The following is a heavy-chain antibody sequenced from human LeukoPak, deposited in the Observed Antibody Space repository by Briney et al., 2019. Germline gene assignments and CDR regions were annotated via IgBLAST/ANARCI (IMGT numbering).Heavy chain of an antibody. CDR3: ATISTTYYVDY. Sequence: GGSLRLSCAASGFTFSSYEMNWVRQAPGKGLEWVSYISSSGSTIYYADSVKGRFTISRDNAKNSLYLQMSGLRAEDTAVYYCATISTTYYVDYWGQGTLVTVSS. CDR1: GFTFSSYE. J-gene: IGHJ4*02. D-gene: IGHD2/OR15-2a*01. V-gene: IGHV3-48*03. CDR2: ISSSGSTI.